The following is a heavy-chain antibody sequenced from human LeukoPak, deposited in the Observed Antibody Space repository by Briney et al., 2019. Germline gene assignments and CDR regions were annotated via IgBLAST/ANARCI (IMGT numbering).Heavy chain of an antibody. CDR2: INPNSGGT. V-gene: IGHV1-2*02. D-gene: IGHD3-3*01. Sequence: GASVKVSCKASGYTFTGYYMHWVRQAPGQGLEWMGWINPNSGGTNYAQKFQGRVTMTRDTSISTAYMELSRLRSDDTAVYYCARGAYDFWSGYYTGGAFDIWGQGTMVTVSS. J-gene: IGHJ3*02. CDR3: ARGAYDFWSGYYTGGAFDI. CDR1: GYTFTGYY.